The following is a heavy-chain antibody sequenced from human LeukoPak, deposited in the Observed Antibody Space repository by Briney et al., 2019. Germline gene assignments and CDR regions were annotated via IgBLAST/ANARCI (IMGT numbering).Heavy chain of an antibody. V-gene: IGHV4-39*01. CDR2: IYYSGST. J-gene: IGHJ4*02. CDR1: GGSISSSSYY. D-gene: IGHD3-3*01. Sequence: SETLSLTCTVSGGSISSSSYYWGWIRQPPGKGLEWIGSIYYSGSTCYNPSLKSRVTISVDTSKNQFSLKLSSVTAADTAVYYCARLKIRDGAYYYDFWSGYHYYFDYWGQGTLVTVSS. CDR3: ARLKIRDGAYYYDFWSGYHYYFDY.